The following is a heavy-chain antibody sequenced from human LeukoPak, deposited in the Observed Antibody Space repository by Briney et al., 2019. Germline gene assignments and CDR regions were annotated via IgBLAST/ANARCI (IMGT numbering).Heavy chain of an antibody. CDR1: GGSISSSSSYY. CDR3: ARQKKWEPLRGGHGWFDP. J-gene: IGHJ5*02. V-gene: IGHV4-39*01. CDR2: IYYSGST. D-gene: IGHD1-26*01. Sequence: SETLSLTCTVSGGSISSSSSYYWGWIRQPPGKGLEWIGSIYYSGSTYYNPSLKSRVTISVDTSKNQFSLKLSSVTAADTAVYYCARQKKWEPLRGGHGWFDPWGQGTLVTVSS.